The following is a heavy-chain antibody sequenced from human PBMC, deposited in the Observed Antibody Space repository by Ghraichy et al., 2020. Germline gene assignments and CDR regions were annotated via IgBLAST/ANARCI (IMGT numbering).Heavy chain of an antibody. J-gene: IGHJ4*02. Sequence: GGSLRLSCAASGFTFSSYAMSWVRQAPGKGLEWVSAISGSGGSTYYADSVKGRFTISRDNSKNTLYLQMNSLRAEDTAVYYCAKDHGYYGSGSPETRGQGTLVTVSS. CDR1: GFTFSSYA. V-gene: IGHV3-23*01. CDR3: AKDHGYYGSGSPET. CDR2: ISGSGGST. D-gene: IGHD3-10*01.